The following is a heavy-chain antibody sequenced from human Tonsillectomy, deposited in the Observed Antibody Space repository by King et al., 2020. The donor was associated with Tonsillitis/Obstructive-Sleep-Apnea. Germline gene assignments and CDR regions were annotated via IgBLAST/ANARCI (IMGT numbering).Heavy chain of an antibody. J-gene: IGHJ6*03. CDR3: TTAPSGTYFHSYYLDV. Sequence: QLVQSGGGLVKPGWSLRLSCAASGFTFSNAWMTWVRQAPGKGLEWVGRIKRKSDGGTTDYAAPVEGRFTISGDDSKNTMYLQMKSLKAEDTAVYYCTTAPSGTYFHSYYLDVGGKGTTVTVSS. V-gene: IGHV3-15*01. D-gene: IGHD1-26*01. CDR2: IKRKSDGGTT. CDR1: GFTFSNAW.